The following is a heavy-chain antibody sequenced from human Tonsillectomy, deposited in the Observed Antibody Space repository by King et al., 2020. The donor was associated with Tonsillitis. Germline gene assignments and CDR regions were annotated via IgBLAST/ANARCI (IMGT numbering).Heavy chain of an antibody. V-gene: IGHV3-30*02. J-gene: IGHJ3*02. D-gene: IGHD3-22*01. Sequence: VQLVESGGGVVQPGGSLRLSCAASGFTFSSYSMHWVRQAPGKGLEWVAFIRYDGTNKYYADSVKGRFTISRDNSKNTLYLQMNSLRAEDTAVYYCACSGYYPYDAFEIWGQGTMVTVSS. CDR2: IRYDGTNK. CDR1: GFTFSSYS. CDR3: ACSGYYPYDAFEI.